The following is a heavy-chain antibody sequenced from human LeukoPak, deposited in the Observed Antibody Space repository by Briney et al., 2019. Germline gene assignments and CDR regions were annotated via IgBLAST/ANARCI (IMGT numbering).Heavy chain of an antibody. CDR3: ARSIDRSGVVVRRGPKARYFDY. Sequence: GSLRLSCAASGFTFSSHAMGWIRQPPGKGLEWIGEINHSGSTNYNPSLKSRVTISVDTSKNQFSLKLSSVTAADTAVYYCARSIDRSGVVVRRGPKARYFDYWGQGTLVTVSS. V-gene: IGHV4-34*01. D-gene: IGHD3-22*01. J-gene: IGHJ4*02. CDR2: INHSGST. CDR1: GFTFSSHA.